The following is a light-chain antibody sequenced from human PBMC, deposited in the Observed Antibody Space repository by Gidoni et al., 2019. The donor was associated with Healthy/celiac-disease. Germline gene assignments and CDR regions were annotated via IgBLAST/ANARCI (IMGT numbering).Light chain of an antibody. CDR3: QQSYSTPRT. Sequence: DIEMIQSPSSLSASVVDRVTITCRASQSISSYLNCYQQKPGKSPQLLIYAASSLQSGVPARFSGSGSGTDFTLTIRSLQPEDCATYYCQQSYSTPRTFGQGTKVEIK. CDR2: AAS. CDR1: QSISSY. J-gene: IGKJ1*01. V-gene: IGKV1-39*01.